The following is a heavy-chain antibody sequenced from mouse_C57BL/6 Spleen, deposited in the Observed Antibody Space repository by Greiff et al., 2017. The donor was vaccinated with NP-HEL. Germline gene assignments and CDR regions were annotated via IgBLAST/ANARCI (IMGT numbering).Heavy chain of an antibody. V-gene: IGHV1-15*01. J-gene: IGHJ3*01. D-gene: IGHD1-1*01. CDR3: TRGGYGSSAWFAY. CDR1: GYTFTDYE. Sequence: VQRVESGAELVRPGASVTLSCKASGYTFTDYEMHWVKQTPVHGLEWIGAIDPETGGTAYNQKFKGKAILTADKSSSTAYMELRILTSEDSAVYYCTRGGYGSSAWFAYWGQGTLVTVSA. CDR2: IDPETGGT.